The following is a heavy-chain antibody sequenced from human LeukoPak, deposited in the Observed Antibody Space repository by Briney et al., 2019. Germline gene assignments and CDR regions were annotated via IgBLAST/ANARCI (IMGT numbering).Heavy chain of an antibody. CDR3: ASPLSSSGYNYMDV. Sequence: GGSLRLSCAASGFTFSSHSMNWVRQAPGKGLEWVSSISSSSSYIYYADSVKGRFTISRDNAKNSLYLQMNSLRAEDTAVYYCASPLSSSGYNYMDVWGKGTTVTVSS. V-gene: IGHV3-21*01. J-gene: IGHJ6*03. CDR2: ISSSSSYI. CDR1: GFTFSSHS. D-gene: IGHD3-22*01.